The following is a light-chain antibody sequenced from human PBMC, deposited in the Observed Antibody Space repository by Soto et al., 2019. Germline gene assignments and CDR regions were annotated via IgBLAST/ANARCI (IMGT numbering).Light chain of an antibody. CDR3: QQYGSIPRT. CDR2: GAS. CDR1: ESVSGRY. J-gene: IGKJ2*01. Sequence: EIVLTQSPGTLSLSPGERATLLCRASESVSGRYLAWYLQKPGQAPRLLIYGASSRATAIPDRFSGSGSGTDFTLTISRLEPEDFGVYYCQQYGSIPRTFGQGTKLEIK. V-gene: IGKV3-20*01.